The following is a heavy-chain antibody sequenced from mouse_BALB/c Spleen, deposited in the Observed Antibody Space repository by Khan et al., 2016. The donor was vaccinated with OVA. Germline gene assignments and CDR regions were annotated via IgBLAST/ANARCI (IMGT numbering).Heavy chain of an antibody. Sequence: QVQLKQSGPDLVKPGASVKMSCKASGYTFSDYVVSWVKLKSGQGLEWIGVIYPGSGTTYYNANFKGKDTLTADKSSTTAYLHLSSLTSEDSAVYFCARSYDGAWFAYWVQGTLVTVS. V-gene: IGHV1-77*01. CDR3: ARSYDGAWFAY. CDR2: IYPGSGTT. J-gene: IGHJ3*01. CDR1: GYTFSDYV. D-gene: IGHD1-1*01.